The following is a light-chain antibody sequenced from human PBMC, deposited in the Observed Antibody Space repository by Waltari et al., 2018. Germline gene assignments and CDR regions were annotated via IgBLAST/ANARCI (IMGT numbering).Light chain of an antibody. Sequence: QSALPQPASVSGSPGQPITISCTGTSSDVAGYNYVSWYQQHPGKAPKLMIYEVSPRPSAVSNRFCASKTGTRAPLTITGRQSEDEADYNCSSYTRSSTVVFGGGNNLSV. CDR1: SSDVAGYNY. V-gene: IGLV2-14*01. CDR2: EVS. J-gene: IGLJ2*01. CDR3: SSYTRSSTVV.